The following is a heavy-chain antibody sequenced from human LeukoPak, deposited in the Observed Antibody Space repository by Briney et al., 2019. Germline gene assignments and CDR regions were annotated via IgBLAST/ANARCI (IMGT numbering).Heavy chain of an antibody. CDR2: IKPDVSET. CDR3: ALAKFGGRGDPLSIGLFDY. D-gene: IGHD3-16*01. CDR1: GLTFSSYW. Sequence: PGASLKLSCAASGLTFSSYWMSWVRQAPGQGLEWVANIKPDVSETNYVDSVKGRFTISRDNSKNTAYLQMGSLRAEDMAVYYCALAKFGGRGDPLSIGLFDYWGQGTLVTVSS. J-gene: IGHJ4*02. V-gene: IGHV3-7*02.